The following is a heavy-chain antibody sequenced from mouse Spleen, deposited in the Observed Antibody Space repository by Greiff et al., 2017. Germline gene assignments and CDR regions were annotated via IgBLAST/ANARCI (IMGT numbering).Heavy chain of an antibody. D-gene: IGHD1-1*01. J-gene: IGHJ3*01. V-gene: IGHV1-54*01. Sequence: QVQLKQSGAELVRPGTSVKVSCKASGYAFTNYLIEWVKQRPGQGLEWIGVINPGSGGTNYNEKFKGKATLTADKSSSTAYMQLSSLTSEDSAVYFCASLYYYGSSQFAYWGQGTLVTVSA. CDR1: GYAFTNYL. CDR2: INPGSGGT. CDR3: ASLYYYGSSQFAY.